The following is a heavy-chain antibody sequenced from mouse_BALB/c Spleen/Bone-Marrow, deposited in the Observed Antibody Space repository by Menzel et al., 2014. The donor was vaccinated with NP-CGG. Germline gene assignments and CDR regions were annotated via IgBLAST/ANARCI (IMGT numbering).Heavy chain of an antibody. Sequence: VQLQQSGAELVKPGASVKLSCKASGYTFTSYYIYWVKQRPGQGLEWIGEINPSNGGTNFSEKFKSKATLTVDKSSSTAYMQLSSLTSEDSAVYYCTRSRRAMDYWGQGASVTVSS. CDR3: TRSRRAMDY. CDR2: INPSNGGT. CDR1: GYTFTSYY. J-gene: IGHJ4*01. D-gene: IGHD2-12*01. V-gene: IGHV1S81*02.